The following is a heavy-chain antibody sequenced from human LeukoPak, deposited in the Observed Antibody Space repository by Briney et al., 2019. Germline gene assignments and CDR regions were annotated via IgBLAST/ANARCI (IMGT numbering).Heavy chain of an antibody. CDR3: ARGYQLLDY. D-gene: IGHD2-2*01. CDR2: ISDSGPTI. V-gene: IGHV3-11*01. J-gene: IGHJ4*02. CDR1: GFTCSDYY. Sequence: PGGSLRLSCAASGFTCSDYYMSWIRQAPGKGLEWVSYISDSGPTIYYADSVKGRFTVSRVNAKNSLYLQMNSLRAKDTAVYYCARGYQLLDYWGQGTLVTVSS.